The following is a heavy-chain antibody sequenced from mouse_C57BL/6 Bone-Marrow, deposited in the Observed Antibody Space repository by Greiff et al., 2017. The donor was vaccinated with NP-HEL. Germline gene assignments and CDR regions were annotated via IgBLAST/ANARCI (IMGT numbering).Heavy chain of an antibody. CDR2: IDPNSGGT. CDR1: GYTFTSYW. J-gene: IGHJ2*01. Sequence: QQSCKASGYTFTSYWMHWVKQRPGRGLEWIGRIDPNSGGTKYNEKFKSKATLTVDKPSSTAYMQLSSLTSEDSAVYYCAREEVHFDYWGQGTTLTVSS. V-gene: IGHV1-72*01. CDR3: AREEVHFDY.